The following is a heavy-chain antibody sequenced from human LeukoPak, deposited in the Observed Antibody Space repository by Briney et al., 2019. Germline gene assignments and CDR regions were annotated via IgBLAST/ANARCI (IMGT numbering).Heavy chain of an antibody. CDR3: ARVYDSSGYQDADAFDI. CDR2: INAGNGNT. CDR1: GYTFTSYA. D-gene: IGHD3-22*01. J-gene: IGHJ3*02. Sequence: ASVTVSCTASGYTFTSYAMHWVRQAPGQRLEWMGWINAGNGNTKYSQKFQGRVTITRDTSASTAYMELSSLRSEDTAVYYCARVYDSSGYQDADAFDIWGQGTMVTVSS. V-gene: IGHV1-3*01.